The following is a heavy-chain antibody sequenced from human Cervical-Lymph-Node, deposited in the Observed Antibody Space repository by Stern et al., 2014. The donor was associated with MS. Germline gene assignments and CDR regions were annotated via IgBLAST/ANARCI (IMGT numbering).Heavy chain of an antibody. CDR3: AREGRNPFAFDV. CDR1: GGSVTNSGFY. J-gene: IGHJ3*01. D-gene: IGHD1-14*01. V-gene: IGHV4-61*08. CDR2: IFHTGST. Sequence: QVQLQESGPGLVKPSETLSLTCTVSGGSVTNSGFYWSWVRQPPGKGREWIGYIFHTGSTRYNASLKGRGTISLDTSKNQFSLTLTSVTVADTAVYFCAREGRNPFAFDVWGQGTMVTVSS.